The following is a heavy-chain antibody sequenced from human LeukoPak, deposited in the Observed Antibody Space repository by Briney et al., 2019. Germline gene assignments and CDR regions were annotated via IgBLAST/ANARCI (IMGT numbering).Heavy chain of an antibody. Sequence: GGSLRLSCAASGFDFHTFEMNWVRQAPGKGLEWVSGIGSSGRTTYYADSVKGRFTISRDNANNSLYLQMNSLGAEDTAVYYCARADCSSASCFAAFDHWGQGALVTVSS. CDR3: ARADCSSASCFAAFDH. D-gene: IGHD2-2*01. J-gene: IGHJ4*02. CDR2: IGSSGRTT. CDR1: GFDFHTFE. V-gene: IGHV3-48*03.